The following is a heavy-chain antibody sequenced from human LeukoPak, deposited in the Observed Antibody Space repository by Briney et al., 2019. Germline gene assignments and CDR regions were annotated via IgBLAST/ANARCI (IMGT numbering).Heavy chain of an antibody. Sequence: GGSLRLSCAVSGFTVSDIYMSWVRQAPGKGLEWVSLIYSGSITYYADSVKGRFTISRDNSKNTLYLQMNSLRAEDTAVYYCAKGRGGGSGSYYNEEFTLDYWGQGTLVTVSS. CDR2: IYSGSIT. D-gene: IGHD3-10*01. CDR3: AKGRGGGSGSYYNEEFTLDY. CDR1: GFTVSDIY. V-gene: IGHV3-53*05. J-gene: IGHJ4*02.